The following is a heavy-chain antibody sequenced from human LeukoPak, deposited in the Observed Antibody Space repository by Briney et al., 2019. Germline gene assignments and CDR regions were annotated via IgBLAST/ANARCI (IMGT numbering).Heavy chain of an antibody. D-gene: IGHD5/OR15-5a*01. CDR3: ARDSPTSTRYNWFDP. V-gene: IGHV3-48*03. CDR2: IDGSGSTV. Sequence: PGGSLRLSCADSGFIFSTYEMNWVRQASGKGLEWISFIDGSGSTVFYADSVKGRFTISRDNAKNSLYLEMNSLRAEDTAVYYWARDSPTSTRYNWFDPWGQGTLVTVSS. J-gene: IGHJ5*02. CDR1: GFIFSTYE.